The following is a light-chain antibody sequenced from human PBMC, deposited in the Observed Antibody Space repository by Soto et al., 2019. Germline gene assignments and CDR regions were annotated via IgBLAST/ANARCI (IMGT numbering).Light chain of an antibody. CDR1: HGVRSY. J-gene: IGKJ4*01. CDR2: DAS. CDR3: QQRSNWLT. V-gene: IGKV3-11*01. Sequence: EIVLTQSPATLALSTRERGTHSCMPRHGVRSYIAGFQQKTGQDTRHLIDDASNRAIGIQARFSGSGSGTDFTLTISSLQPEDFAVYYCQQRSNWLTFGGVTNVDIK.